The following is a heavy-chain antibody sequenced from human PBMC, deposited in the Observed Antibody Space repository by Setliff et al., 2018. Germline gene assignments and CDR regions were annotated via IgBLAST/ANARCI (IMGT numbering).Heavy chain of an antibody. V-gene: IGHV4-38-2*02. CDR1: GYSISSGYY. CDR3: ARDRQYCSSPTCYSSYFYYYGMDV. Sequence: PSETLSLTCAVSGYSISSGYYWAWIRQPPGQGLEWIGSIYRTGTTHYNPSLKSRLTMSLDTSRNQFSLKLSSVTAADTAVYYCARDRQYCSSPTCYSSYFYYYGMDVWGQGTTVTVSS. J-gene: IGHJ6*02. CDR2: IYRTGTT. D-gene: IGHD2-2*02.